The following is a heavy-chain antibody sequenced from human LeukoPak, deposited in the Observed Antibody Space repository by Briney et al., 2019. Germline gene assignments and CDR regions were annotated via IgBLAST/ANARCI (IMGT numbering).Heavy chain of an antibody. CDR3: ARVGYKVPYYYDSSGYYYGWFDP. J-gene: IGHJ5*02. Sequence: LVKVSCKPSGGTFSSYAISWVRQAPGQGLEWMRRIIPILGIANYAQKFQGRVTITADKSTSTAYMELSSLRSEDTAVYYCARVGYKVPYYYDSSGYYYGWFDPWGQGTLVTVSS. CDR1: GGTFSSYA. D-gene: IGHD3-22*01. CDR2: IIPILGIA. V-gene: IGHV1-69*04.